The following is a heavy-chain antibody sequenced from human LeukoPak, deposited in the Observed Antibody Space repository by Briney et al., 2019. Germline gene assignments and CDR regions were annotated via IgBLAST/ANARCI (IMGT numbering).Heavy chain of an antibody. CDR1: GFTFTNYW. Sequence: PGGSLRLSCAASGFTFTNYWLSWVRRAPGKGLEWVANINQGGSDKYYVDSVKGRFTISRDNAKNSLYLQLNSLRAEDTAVYYCARRNGFPMIPGWGYSMDVWGQGTTVTVSS. CDR3: ARRNGFPMIPGWGYSMDV. D-gene: IGHD3-10*01. J-gene: IGHJ6*02. CDR2: INQGGSDK. V-gene: IGHV3-7*01.